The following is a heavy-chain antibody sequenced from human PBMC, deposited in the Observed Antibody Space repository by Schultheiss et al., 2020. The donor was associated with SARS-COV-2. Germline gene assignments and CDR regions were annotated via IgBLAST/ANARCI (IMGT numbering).Heavy chain of an antibody. CDR2: IYSGGST. CDR1: GFTVSSNY. CDR3: ARGVGGHYYYGMDV. Sequence: GGSLRLSCAASGFTVSSNYMSWVRQAPGKGLEWVSVIYSGGSTYYADSVKGRFTISRDNSKNTLYLQMNSLRAEDTAVYYCARGVGGHYYYGMDVWGQGTTVTVSS. D-gene: IGHD3-16*01. V-gene: IGHV3-66*02. J-gene: IGHJ6*02.